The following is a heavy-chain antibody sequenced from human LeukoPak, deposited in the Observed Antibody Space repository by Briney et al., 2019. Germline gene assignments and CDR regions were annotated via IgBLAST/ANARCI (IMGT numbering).Heavy chain of an antibody. CDR2: IYYSGST. D-gene: IGHD3-10*01. Sequence: LRLSCAASGFTFSSYSMNWVRQAPGKGLEWIGYIYYSGSTYYNPSLKSRVTISVDTSKNQFSLKLSSVTAADTAVYYCARDRITMVRGVNGVYYYGMDVWGQGTTVTVSS. CDR3: ARDRITMVRGVNGVYYYGMDV. J-gene: IGHJ6*02. CDR1: GFTFSSYS. V-gene: IGHV4-31*02.